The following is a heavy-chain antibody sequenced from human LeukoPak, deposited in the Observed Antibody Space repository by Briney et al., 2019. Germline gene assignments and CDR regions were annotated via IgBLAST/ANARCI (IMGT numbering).Heavy chain of an antibody. V-gene: IGHV4-34*01. CDR1: IDSFSEYH. J-gene: IGHJ4*02. D-gene: IGHD4-17*01. CDR3: ARDEIGHDYGDYSFDY. CDR2: VNESGGT. Sequence: SETLSLTCAVYIDSFSEYHWNWISQTPAKWMEWIGEVNESGGTNISPSLRSRVILSVDTSKNQFSLKVSSVTAADTAVYYCARDEIGHDYGDYSFDYWGQGTLVTVSS.